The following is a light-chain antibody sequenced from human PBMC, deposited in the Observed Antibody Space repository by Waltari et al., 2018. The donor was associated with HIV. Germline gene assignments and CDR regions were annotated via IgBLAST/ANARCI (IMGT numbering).Light chain of an antibody. J-gene: IGLJ3*02. CDR3: AAWDDSLNGPV. CDR2: SNIHN. V-gene: IGLV1-44*01. CDR1: YSNIGSNT. Sequence: QSVLTQPPSASGTPGQGVTISCAGSYSNIGSNTVNWYRQLPGAAPKLLIDSNIHNQGPSGVPDRFSGSTSGTSASLAISGLQSEDEAHYYCAAWDDSLNGPVFGGGTMLTVL.